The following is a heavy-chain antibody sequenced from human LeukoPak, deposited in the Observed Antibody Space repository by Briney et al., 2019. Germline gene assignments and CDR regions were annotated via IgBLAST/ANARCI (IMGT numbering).Heavy chain of an antibody. D-gene: IGHD6-13*01. CDR1: GFTFSSYS. Sequence: GGSLRLSCAASGFTFSSYSMNWVRQAPGKGLEWLSNISRGSSTIYYADSVKGRFTISRDNAKNSLYLQMNSLRAEDTAVYYCARDSYSSSRNDYWGQGTLVTVSS. V-gene: IGHV3-48*01. J-gene: IGHJ4*02. CDR3: ARDSYSSSRNDY. CDR2: ISRGSSTI.